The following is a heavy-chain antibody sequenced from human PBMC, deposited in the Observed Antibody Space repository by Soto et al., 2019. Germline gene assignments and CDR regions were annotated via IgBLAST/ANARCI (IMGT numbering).Heavy chain of an antibody. V-gene: IGHV5-51*01. Sequence: GESLKISCQVSGYTFTIYWIGWVRQMPGKGLEWVGIIYPSDSDTRYSPSFQGQVTISADQSISTAYLQWDSLKASDTAIYYCARPANTVADHFDLWGQGTPVTVSS. CDR2: IYPSDSDT. D-gene: IGHD4-17*01. J-gene: IGHJ4*02. CDR3: ARPANTVADHFDL. CDR1: GYTFTIYW.